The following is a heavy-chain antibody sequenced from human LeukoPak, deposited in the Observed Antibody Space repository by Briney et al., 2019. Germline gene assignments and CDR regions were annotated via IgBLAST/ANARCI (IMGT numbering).Heavy chain of an antibody. V-gene: IGHV3-64D*08. J-gene: IGHJ5*02. D-gene: IGHD2-2*01. CDR2: ITPNGGNT. CDR1: GFIFSTFA. CDR3: VPSPTRHPQGFDP. Sequence: PGGSLRLSCSASGFIFSTFAMHWVRQAPGKGLQYVSAITPNGGNTYYADSVKGRFTISRDNSKNTLYLQMTSLRTEDTAVYYCVPSPTRHPQGFDPWGQGTLVTASS.